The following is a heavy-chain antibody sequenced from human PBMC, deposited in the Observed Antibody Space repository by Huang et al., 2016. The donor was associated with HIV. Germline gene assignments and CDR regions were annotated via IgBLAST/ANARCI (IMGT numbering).Heavy chain of an antibody. V-gene: IGHV3-48*01. CDR1: GFTFSIYS. Sequence: EVHLVESGGGLVQPGGSLRLSCAASGFTFSIYSMNWIRQAPGKGVEWVSKMDKRGYTTYYADSVKGRFIISRDNAKNSLYLQMSSLNVDDTAVYYCEGGGYWGHGTPITVSS. J-gene: IGHJ4*01. CDR3: EGGGY. D-gene: IGHD3-16*01. CDR2: MDKRGYTT.